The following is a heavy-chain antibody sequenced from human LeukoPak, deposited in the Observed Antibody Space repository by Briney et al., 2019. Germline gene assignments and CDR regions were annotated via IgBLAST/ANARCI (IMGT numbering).Heavy chain of an antibody. CDR1: GGSISSYY. D-gene: IGHD3-10*01. V-gene: IGHV4-4*07. CDR3: ARELLWFGDSGYFDL. J-gene: IGHJ2*01. Sequence: SETLSLTCTVSGGSISSYYWSWIRQPVGKGLEWIGRIYTSGSTNYNPSLKSRVTMSVDTSKNQFSLKLSSVTAADTAVYYCARELLWFGDSGYFDLWGRGTLVTVSS. CDR2: IYTSGST.